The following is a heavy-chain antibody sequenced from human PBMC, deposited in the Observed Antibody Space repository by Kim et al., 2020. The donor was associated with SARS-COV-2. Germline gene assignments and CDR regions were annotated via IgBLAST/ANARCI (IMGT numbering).Heavy chain of an antibody. CDR2: ISYDGSNK. J-gene: IGHJ4*02. Sequence: GGSLRLSCAASGFTFSSYGMHWVRQAPGKGLEWVAVISYDGSNKYYADSVKGRFTISRDNSKNTLYLQMNSLRAEDTAVYYCARDPYSSSWYSNWGQGTLVTVSS. D-gene: IGHD6-13*01. V-gene: IGHV3-33*05. CDR3: ARDPYSSSWYSN. CDR1: GFTFSSYG.